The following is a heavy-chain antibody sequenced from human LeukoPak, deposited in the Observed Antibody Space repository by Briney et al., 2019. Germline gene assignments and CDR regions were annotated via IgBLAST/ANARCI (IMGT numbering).Heavy chain of an antibody. CDR2: VSGSGGST. D-gene: IGHD4-17*01. J-gene: IGHJ4*02. V-gene: IGHV3-23*01. Sequence: PGGSLTLSCAASGFTFSNYALSGLRQAPGKGLDGVSAVSGSGGSTYYADSVKGRFTISRDNSKNTLYLKLNSLRAEDTAVYYCAKFDGDYGDFFDYWGQGTLVTVSS. CDR3: AKFDGDYGDFFDY. CDR1: GFTFSNYA.